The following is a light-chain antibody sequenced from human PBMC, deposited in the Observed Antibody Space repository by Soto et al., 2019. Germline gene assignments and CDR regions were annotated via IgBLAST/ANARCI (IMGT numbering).Light chain of an antibody. Sequence: DIQMTQSPSTLSASVGDRITITCRASQSITNWLAWYQQKPGKAPKLLIYKASSLESGVPSRFSGSGSGTEFTLTITSLQPDDFETYYCQHYTSFSYTFGRGTKVDIX. CDR3: QHYTSFSYT. J-gene: IGKJ2*01. V-gene: IGKV1-5*03. CDR1: QSITNW. CDR2: KAS.